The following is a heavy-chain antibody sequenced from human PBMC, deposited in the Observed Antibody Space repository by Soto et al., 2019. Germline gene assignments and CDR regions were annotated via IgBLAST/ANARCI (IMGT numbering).Heavy chain of an antibody. D-gene: IGHD1-1*01. J-gene: IGHJ5*02. V-gene: IGHV4-4*07. Sequence: TLSLTCTVSGASISGFYWSWIRKSAGKGLEWIGRIYATGTTDHNPSLKSRVMMSVDTSKKQFSLKLRSVTAADTAVYYCVRDGTKTLRDWFDPWGQGISVTVSS. CDR3: VRDGTKTLRDWFDP. CDR2: IYATGTT. CDR1: GASISGFY.